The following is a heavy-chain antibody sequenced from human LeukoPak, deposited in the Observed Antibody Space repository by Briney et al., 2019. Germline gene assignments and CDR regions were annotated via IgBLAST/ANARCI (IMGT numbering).Heavy chain of an antibody. V-gene: IGHV4-61*02. CDR1: GGSISSGSYY. CDR3: AVDNINGPPNSNMDV. J-gene: IGHJ6*03. CDR2: IYTSGST. Sequence: PSQTLSLTCTVSGGSISSGSYYWSWIRQPAGKGLEWIGRIYTSGSTNYNPSLKSRVTISVDTSKNQFSLKLSSVTAADTAVYNVAVDNINGPPNSNMDVGAKGPRSPSP. D-gene: IGHD4-23*01.